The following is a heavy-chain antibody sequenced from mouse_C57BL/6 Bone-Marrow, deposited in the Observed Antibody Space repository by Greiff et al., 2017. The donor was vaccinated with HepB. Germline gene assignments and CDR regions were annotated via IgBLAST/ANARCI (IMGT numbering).Heavy chain of an antibody. CDR2: IYPGSGNT. V-gene: IGHV1-66*01. J-gene: IGHJ3*01. CDR1: GYSFTSYY. CDR3: ARSDYPAWFAY. Sequence: VQLQQSGPELVKPGASVKISCKASGYSFTSYYIHWVKQRPGQGLEWIGWIYPGSGNTKYNEKFKGKATLTADTSSSTAYMQLSSLTSEDSAVYYCARSDYPAWFAYWGQGTLVTVSA. D-gene: IGHD2-4*01.